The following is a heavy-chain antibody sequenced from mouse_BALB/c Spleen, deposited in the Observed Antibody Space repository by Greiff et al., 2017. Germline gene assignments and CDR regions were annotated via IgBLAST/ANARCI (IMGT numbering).Heavy chain of an antibody. CDR2: IYPGDGDT. V-gene: IGHV1-82*01. D-gene: IGHD1-1*01. CDR3: ARSTGSSYLFDY. Sequence: QVQLQQSGPELVKPGASVKISCKASGYAFSSSWMNWVKQWAGQGLEWFGRIYPGDGDTNYNGKFKGKATLTADNSSSTAYMQLSSLTSVDSTVYFYARSTGSSYLFDYWGQGTTLTVSS. CDR1: GYAFSSSW. J-gene: IGHJ2*01.